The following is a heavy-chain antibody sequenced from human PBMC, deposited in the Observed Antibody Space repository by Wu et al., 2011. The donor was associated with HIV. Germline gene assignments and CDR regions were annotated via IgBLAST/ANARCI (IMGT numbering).Heavy chain of an antibody. J-gene: IGHJ6*03. CDR1: GGSFSNYA. Sequence: VQLVQSGAEVKKPGSSVKVSCKASGGSFSNYAISWVRQAPGQGLEWMGRVIPIFGTANYAQKFQGRVTITADESTSTAYMELSSLRSEDTAVFYCARGDCSSTSCYPIYYYYYMDVWGKGTTVTVSS. CDR3: ARGDCSSTSCYPIYYYYYMDV. V-gene: IGHV1-69*15. D-gene: IGHD2-2*01. CDR2: VIPIFGTA.